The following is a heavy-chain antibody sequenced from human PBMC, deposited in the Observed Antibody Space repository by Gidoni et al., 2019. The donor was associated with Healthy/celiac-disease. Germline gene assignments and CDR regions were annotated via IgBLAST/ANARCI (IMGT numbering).Heavy chain of an antibody. CDR3: ARDGRGGRSSGDDY. V-gene: IGHV4-31*03. Sequence: QVQLQESGPGLVKPSQTLSLTCTFSGGSLSSGGYYWSWIRQHPGKGLEWIGYIYYSGSTYYNPSLKSRVTISVDTSKNQFSLKLSSVTAADTAVYYCARDGRGGRSSGDDYWGQGTLGHRLL. CDR1: GGSLSSGGYY. J-gene: IGHJ4*02. CDR2: IYYSGST. D-gene: IGHD2-15*01.